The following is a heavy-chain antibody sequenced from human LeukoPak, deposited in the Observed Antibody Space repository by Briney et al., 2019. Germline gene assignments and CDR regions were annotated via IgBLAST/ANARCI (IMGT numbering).Heavy chain of an antibody. CDR3: AKDHGRYSSSWYCDY. Sequence: GGSLRLSCAASGFTFSSYGMHWVRQAPGKGLEWVAVISYDGSNKYYADSVKGRFTISRDSSKNTLYLQMNSLRAEDTAVYYCAKDHGRYSSSWYCDYWGQGTLVTVSS. V-gene: IGHV3-30*18. J-gene: IGHJ4*02. D-gene: IGHD6-13*01. CDR2: ISYDGSNK. CDR1: GFTFSSYG.